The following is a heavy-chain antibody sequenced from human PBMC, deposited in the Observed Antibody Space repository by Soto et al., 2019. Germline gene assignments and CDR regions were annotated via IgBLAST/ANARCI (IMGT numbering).Heavy chain of an antibody. CDR1: GGSISSGDYY. V-gene: IGHV4-30-4*01. CDR2: IYYSGST. CDR3: ARLVTASNYYGMDV. D-gene: IGHD2-21*02. Sequence: SETLSLTCTVSGGSISSGDYYWSWIRQPPGKGLEWIGYIYYSGSTYYNPSLKSRVTISVDTSKNQFSLKLSSVTAADTAVYYCARLVTASNYYGMDVWGQGTTVTVSS. J-gene: IGHJ6*02.